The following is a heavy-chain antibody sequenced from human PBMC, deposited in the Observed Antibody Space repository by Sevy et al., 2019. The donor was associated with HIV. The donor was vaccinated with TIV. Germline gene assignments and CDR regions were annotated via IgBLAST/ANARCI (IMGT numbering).Heavy chain of an antibody. CDR1: GGSFSGYY. D-gene: IGHD6-6*01. J-gene: IGHJ4*02. CDR2: INHSGST. Sequence: SETLSLTCAVYGGSFSGYYWSWIRQPPGKGLEWIGEINHSGSTNYNPSLKSRVTISVDTSKNQFSLKLSSVTAADTAVYYCARGLNEGGRGVGYSSSSSLRFDYWGQGTLVTVSS. V-gene: IGHV4-34*01. CDR3: ARGLNEGGRGVGYSSSSSLRFDY.